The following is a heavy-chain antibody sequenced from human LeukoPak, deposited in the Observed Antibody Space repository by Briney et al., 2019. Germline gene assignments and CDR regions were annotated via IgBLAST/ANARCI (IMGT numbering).Heavy chain of an antibody. CDR2: INPNSGGT. CDR1: GYTFTGYY. V-gene: IGHV1-2*02. CDR3: ARGPTYCSSTSCPNSYYYYYYYMDV. D-gene: IGHD2-2*01. J-gene: IGHJ6*03. Sequence: ASVKVSCKASGYTFTGYYMHWVRQAPGQGLEWMGWINPNSGGTNYAQKFQGRVTMTRDTSISTAYMELSRLRSDDTAVYYCARGPTYCSSTSCPNSYYYYYYYMDVWGKGTTVTVSS.